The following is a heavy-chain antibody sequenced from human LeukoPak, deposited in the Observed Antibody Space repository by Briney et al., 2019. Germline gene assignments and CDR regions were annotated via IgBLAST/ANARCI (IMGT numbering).Heavy chain of an antibody. J-gene: IGHJ4*02. CDR1: GGSVSSYY. Sequence: SETLPLTCTVSGGSVSSYYWSWIRQPPGKGLEWIGYIYYSGSTNYNPSLKSRVTISVDTSKNQFSLKLSSVTAADTAVYYCARGYYSNYVDYWGQGTLVTVSS. D-gene: IGHD4-11*01. CDR3: ARGYYSNYVDY. CDR2: IYYSGST. V-gene: IGHV4-59*02.